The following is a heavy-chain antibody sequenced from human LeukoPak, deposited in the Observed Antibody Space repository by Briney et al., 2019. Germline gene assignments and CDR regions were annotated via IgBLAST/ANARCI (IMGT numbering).Heavy chain of an antibody. J-gene: IGHJ4*02. Sequence: SETLSLTCTVSGGSISSGSYYWSWIRQPPGKGLEWIGYIYYSGSTYYNPSLKSRVTISVDTSKNQFSLKLSSVTAADTAVYYCARELADGNVDYWGQGTLVTVSS. D-gene: IGHD5-24*01. CDR1: GGSISSGSYY. CDR2: IYYSGST. CDR3: ARELADGNVDY. V-gene: IGHV4-30-4*08.